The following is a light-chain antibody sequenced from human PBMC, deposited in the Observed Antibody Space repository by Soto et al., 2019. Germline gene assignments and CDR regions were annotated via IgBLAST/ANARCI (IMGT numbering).Light chain of an antibody. CDR3: SSYTSSSTPWV. V-gene: IGLV2-14*01. Sequence: QSALTQPASVSGSPGQSITISCTGTSSDVGGYNYVSWYQQHPGKAPKLMIYEVSNRPSGVSNLFSGSKSGNTASLTISGLQAEDEADDYCSSYTSSSTPWVFGGGTKLTVL. CDR1: SSDVGGYNY. CDR2: EVS. J-gene: IGLJ3*02.